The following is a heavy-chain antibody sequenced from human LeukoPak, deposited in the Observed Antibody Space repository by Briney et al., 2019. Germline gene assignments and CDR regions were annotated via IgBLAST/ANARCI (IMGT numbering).Heavy chain of an antibody. CDR3: ARDRTGRYYYYYYMDV. CDR1: GFTFSDYY. V-gene: IGHV3-11*01. CDR2: ISSSGSTI. D-gene: IGHD4-17*01. Sequence: KPGGSLRLSCAASGFTFSDYYMSWIRQAPGKGLECVSYISSSGSTIYYADSVKGRFTISRDNAKNSLYLQMNSLRAEDTAVYYCARDRTGRYYYYYYMDVWGKGTTVTVSS. J-gene: IGHJ6*03.